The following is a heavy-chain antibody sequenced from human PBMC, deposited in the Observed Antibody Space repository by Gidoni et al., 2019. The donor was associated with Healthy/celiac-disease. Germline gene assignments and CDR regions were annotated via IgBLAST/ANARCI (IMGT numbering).Heavy chain of an antibody. D-gene: IGHD5-12*01. V-gene: IGHV1-18*01. CDR2: ISAYNGNT. CDR3: ARDFVATSYGMYV. Sequence: QGLEWMGWISAYNGNTNYAQKLQGRVTMTTDTSTSTAYMELRSLRSDDTAVYYCARDFVATSYGMYVWGQGPTVTVSS. J-gene: IGHJ6*02.